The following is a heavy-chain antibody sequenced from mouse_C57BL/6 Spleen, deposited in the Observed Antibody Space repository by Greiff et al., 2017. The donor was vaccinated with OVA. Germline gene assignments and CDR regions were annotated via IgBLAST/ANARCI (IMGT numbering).Heavy chain of an antibody. J-gene: IGHJ4*01. Sequence: VKLVESGPGLVAPSQSLSITCTVSGFSLTSYAISWVRQPPGKGLEWLGVIWTGGGTNYNSALKSRLSISKDNSKSQVFLKMNSLQTDDTARYYCAINDGYYVGAMDYWGQGTSVTVSS. D-gene: IGHD2-3*01. CDR2: IWTGGGT. CDR3: AINDGYYVGAMDY. V-gene: IGHV2-9-1*01. CDR1: GFSLTSYA.